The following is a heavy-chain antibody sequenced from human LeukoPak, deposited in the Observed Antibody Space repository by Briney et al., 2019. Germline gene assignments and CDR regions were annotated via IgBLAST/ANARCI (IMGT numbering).Heavy chain of an antibody. CDR1: GFTFDDYG. V-gene: IGHV3-20*04. D-gene: IGHD5-24*01. J-gene: IGHJ4*02. Sequence: GGSLRLSCAACGFTFDDYGMSWVRQAPGKGLEWVSGINWNGGSTGYADSVKGRFTISRDNAKNSLYLQMNSLRAEDTALYYCARDDYNYFAWDWGQGTLVTVSS. CDR2: INWNGGST. CDR3: ARDDYNYFAWD.